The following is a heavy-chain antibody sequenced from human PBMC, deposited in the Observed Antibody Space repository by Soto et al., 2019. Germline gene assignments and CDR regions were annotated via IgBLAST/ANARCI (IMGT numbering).Heavy chain of an antibody. J-gene: IGHJ4*02. Sequence: PGGSLSLSCAASGFTFSSYAMSWVRQAPGKGLEWVSAISGSGGSTYYADSVKGRFTISRDNAKNSLYLQMNSLRAEDTAVYYCARGLRVADTKGRESDYWGQGTLVTVSS. D-gene: IGHD6-19*01. CDR3: ARGLRVADTKGRESDY. V-gene: IGHV3-23*01. CDR2: ISGSGGST. CDR1: GFTFSSYA.